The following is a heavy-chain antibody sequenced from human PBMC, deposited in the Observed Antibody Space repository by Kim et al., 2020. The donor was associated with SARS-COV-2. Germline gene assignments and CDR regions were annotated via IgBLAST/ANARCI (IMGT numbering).Heavy chain of an antibody. CDR3: ARGKPSRPQVIGLPLFYY. V-gene: IGHV4-34*01. CDR2: VTYSGVT. J-gene: IGHJ6*01. Sequence: SETLSLTCAVYGETFSPNYWNWVRQAPGKGLEWIGEVTYSGVTSYNPSFKRRLTMSVDTAKNQFSLRLSSLTAADTAVYYCARGKPSRPQVIGLPLFYY. CDR1: GETFSPNY.